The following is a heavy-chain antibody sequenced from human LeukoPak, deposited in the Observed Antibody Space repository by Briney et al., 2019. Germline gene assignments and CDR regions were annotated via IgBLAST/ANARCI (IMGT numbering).Heavy chain of an antibody. CDR1: GFTFRSYE. D-gene: IGHD3-22*01. V-gene: IGHV3-48*03. CDR2: ISSRGGTI. CDR3: AATYYYDGSGDY. J-gene: IGHJ4*02. Sequence: GGSLRLSCAASGFTFRSYEMNWVRQAPGKGLEWVSYISSRGGTIYYADSMKGRFTISRDNAKNSLYLLMNSLRTEDTAVYYCAATYYYDGSGDYWGQGTLVTVSS.